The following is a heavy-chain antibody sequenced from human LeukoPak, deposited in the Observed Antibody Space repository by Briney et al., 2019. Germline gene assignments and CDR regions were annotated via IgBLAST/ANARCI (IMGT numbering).Heavy chain of an antibody. CDR2: SSSSSSYI. D-gene: IGHD3-3*01. Sequence: GGSLRLTCAASGFTFSSYSMNWVRQAPGKGLEWISSSSSSSSYIYYADSVKGRFTISRDNAKNSLYLQMNSLRAEDTALYYCARGGGFGYAFWSGQGSYYFDYWGQGTLVIVSS. V-gene: IGHV3-21*01. J-gene: IGHJ4*02. CDR1: GFTFSSYS. CDR3: ARGGGFGYAFWSGQGSYYFDY.